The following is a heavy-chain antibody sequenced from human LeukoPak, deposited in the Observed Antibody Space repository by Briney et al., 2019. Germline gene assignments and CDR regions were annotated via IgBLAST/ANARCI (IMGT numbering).Heavy chain of an antibody. V-gene: IGHV6-1*01. J-gene: IGHJ4*02. D-gene: IGHD3-22*01. CDR1: GDGVSRNSAA. CDR2: TYYRSKWYN. CDR3: ARGDYDSSGYYTETFDY. Sequence: SQTVSLTCAISGDGVSRNSAAWNWIRQSPSRGLEWLGRTYYRSKWYNDYAVSVKSRITINPDTSKNQFSLQLNSVTPEDTAVYYCARGDYDSSGYYTETFDYWGQGTLGTVSS.